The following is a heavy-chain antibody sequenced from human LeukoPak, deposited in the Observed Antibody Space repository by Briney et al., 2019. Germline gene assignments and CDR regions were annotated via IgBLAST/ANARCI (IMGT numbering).Heavy chain of an antibody. CDR3: ARITIFGVVIIPFDY. J-gene: IGHJ4*02. D-gene: IGHD3-3*01. CDR1: GGSISSSSYY. Sequence: PSETLSLTCTVSGGSISSSSYYWGWIRQPPGKGLEWIGSIHYSGSTYYNPSLKSRVTISVDTSKNQFSLKLSSVTAADTAVYYCARITIFGVVIIPFDYWGQGTLVTVSS. CDR2: IHYSGST. V-gene: IGHV4-39*01.